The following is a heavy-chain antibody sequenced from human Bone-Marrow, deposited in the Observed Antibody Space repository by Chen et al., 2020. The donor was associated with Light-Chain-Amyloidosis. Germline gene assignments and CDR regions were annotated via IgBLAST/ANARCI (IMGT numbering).Heavy chain of an antibody. V-gene: IGHV3-23*04. Sequence: DVYLVESGGGLGQPGGSLRLPCRASSFTFSSYGMSWVRQAPGKGLEYVSGINGLGLNTYYADSVKGRFTISRDNAQTTLYLQMNNLRADTAVYYCGSWGGDYWGRGTQVTVSS. CDR2: INGLGLNT. CDR1: SFTFSSYG. D-gene: IGHD7-27*01. CDR3: GSWGGDY. J-gene: IGHJ4*02.